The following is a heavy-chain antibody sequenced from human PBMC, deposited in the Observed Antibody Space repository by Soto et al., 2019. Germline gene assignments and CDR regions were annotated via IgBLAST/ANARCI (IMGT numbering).Heavy chain of an antibody. CDR2: ISSSSSTI. V-gene: IGHV3-48*02. Sequence: GGSLRLSCAASGFTFSSYSMNWVRQAPGKGLGWVSYISSSSSTIYYADSVKGRFTISRDNAKNSLYLQMNSLRDEDTAVYYCARDRYDSSGYEAPFDYWGQGTLVTVSS. D-gene: IGHD3-22*01. CDR1: GFTFSSYS. CDR3: ARDRYDSSGYEAPFDY. J-gene: IGHJ4*02.